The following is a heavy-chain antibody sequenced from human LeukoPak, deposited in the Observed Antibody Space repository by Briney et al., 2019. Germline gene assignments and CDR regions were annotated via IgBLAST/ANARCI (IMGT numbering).Heavy chain of an antibody. J-gene: IGHJ6*03. CDR1: GFTFNSYW. V-gene: IGHV3-74*01. CDR2: INSDGSST. Sequence: PGGSLRLSCAASGFTFNSYWMSWVRHVPGKGLVWVSRINSDGSSTSYADSVKGRFTISRDNAKNTLYLQMNSLRAEDTAVYYCARSIRARYYMDVWGKGTTVTVSS. CDR3: ARSIRARYYMDV.